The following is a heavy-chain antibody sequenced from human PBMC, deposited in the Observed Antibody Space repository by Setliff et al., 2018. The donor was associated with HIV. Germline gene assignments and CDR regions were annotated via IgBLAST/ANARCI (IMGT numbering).Heavy chain of an antibody. J-gene: IGHJ4*02. D-gene: IGHD1-26*01. CDR2: IGTGGDT. Sequence: GGSLRLSCATSGFAFSDYDFHWVRQVTGEGLEWVSAIGTGGDTYYADSVKGRFTISRENAKNTLYLQMNSLRAEDTAVYYCAKASVVNVVATTIWFWGQGTLVTVSS. CDR3: AKASVVNVVATTIWF. CDR1: GFAFSDYD. V-gene: IGHV3-13*01.